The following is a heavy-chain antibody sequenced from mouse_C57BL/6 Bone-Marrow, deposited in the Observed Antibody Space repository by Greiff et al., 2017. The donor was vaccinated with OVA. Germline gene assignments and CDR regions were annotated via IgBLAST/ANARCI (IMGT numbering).Heavy chain of an antibody. CDR1: GYTFTSYW. Sequence: QVQLKQPGAELVKPGASVKLSCKASGYTFTSYWMHWVKQRPGQGLEWIGMIHPNSGSTNYNEKFKSKATLTVDKSSSTSYMQLSSLTSEYSAVYYWARIEGYCDYWGQGTTLTVSS. V-gene: IGHV1-64*01. J-gene: IGHJ2*01. CDR2: IHPNSGST. CDR3: ARIEGYCDY.